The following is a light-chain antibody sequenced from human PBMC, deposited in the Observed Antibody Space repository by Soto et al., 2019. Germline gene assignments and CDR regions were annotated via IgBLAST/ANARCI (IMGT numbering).Light chain of an antibody. CDR2: LNSDGSH. Sequence: QLVLTQSPSASASLGASVKLTCTLSNGHSSYAIAWHQQQPEKGPRYLMKLNSDGSHSKGDGIPDRFSGSSSGAERYLTISSLQSEDEADYYCQTWGTGIRLFGGGTQLTVL. J-gene: IGLJ3*02. CDR1: NGHSSYA. V-gene: IGLV4-69*01. CDR3: QTWGTGIRL.